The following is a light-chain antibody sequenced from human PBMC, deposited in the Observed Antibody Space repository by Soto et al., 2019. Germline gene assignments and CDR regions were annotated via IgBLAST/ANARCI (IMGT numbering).Light chain of an antibody. Sequence: EIVLTQSPATLSLSPGERATLSCRASQSVSSNFAWYQQKPGQAPRLLIYGASIRATGIPARFSGSGSGTEFTLTISSLQSEDFAVYYCQQYKNWPTFGGGTKVDIK. J-gene: IGKJ4*01. CDR1: QSVSSN. V-gene: IGKV3-15*01. CDR2: GAS. CDR3: QQYKNWPT.